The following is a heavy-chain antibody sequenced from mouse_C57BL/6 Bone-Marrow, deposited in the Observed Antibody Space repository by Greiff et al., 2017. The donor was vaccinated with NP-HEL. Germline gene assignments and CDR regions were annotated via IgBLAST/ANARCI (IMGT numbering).Heavy chain of an antibody. J-gene: IGHJ2*01. CDR1: GYTFTSYW. V-gene: IGHV1-64*01. CDR2: IHPNSGST. CDR3: ARLYYYGSRGDYFDY. D-gene: IGHD1-1*01. Sequence: QVQLQQSGAELVKPGASVKLSCKASGYTFTSYWMHWVKQRPGQGLEWIGMIHPNSGSTNYNEKFKSKATLPVDKSSSTAYMQLSSLTSEDSAVYYCARLYYYGSRGDYFDYWGQGTTLTVSS.